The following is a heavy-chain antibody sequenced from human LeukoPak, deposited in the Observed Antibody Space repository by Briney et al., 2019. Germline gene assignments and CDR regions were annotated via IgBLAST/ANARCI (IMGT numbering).Heavy chain of an antibody. CDR1: GFTFTDHC. CDR3: ASYGSASYYNAFHY. V-gene: IGHV3-72*01. J-gene: IGHJ4*02. D-gene: IGHD3-10*01. Sequence: GGSLRLSCAASGFTFTDHCMDRVRQAPGKGLEWVGRTGKKDKSCTTEYAASVKGRFTISRDDSKNSVYLQMNSLKTEDTAVYYCASYGSASYYNAFHYWGQGTLVTVSS. CDR2: TGKKDKSCTT.